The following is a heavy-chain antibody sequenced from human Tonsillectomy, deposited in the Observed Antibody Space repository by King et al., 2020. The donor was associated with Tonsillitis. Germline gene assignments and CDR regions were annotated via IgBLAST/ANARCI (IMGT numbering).Heavy chain of an antibody. CDR3: ARERLYSSAWGIDY. J-gene: IGHJ4*02. CDR1: GFAFRSYG. Sequence: VQLVESGGGVVQPGRSLRLSCASSGFAFRSYGMHWVRQAPGKGLEWVAVISFDARXQNYADSVRGRFIISRDNSRDTLYLEMNNLRAEDTAVYYCARERLYSSAWGIDYWGQGSLVTVSS. CDR2: ISFDARXQ. D-gene: IGHD6-19*01. V-gene: IGHV3-33*05.